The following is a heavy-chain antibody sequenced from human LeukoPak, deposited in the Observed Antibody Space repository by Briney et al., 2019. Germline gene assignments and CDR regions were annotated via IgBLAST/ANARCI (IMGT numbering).Heavy chain of an antibody. CDR2: ISYDGSNK. CDR1: GFTFSNHF. CDR3: ARDRYSSSWYLMDY. V-gene: IGHV3-30-3*01. D-gene: IGHD6-13*01. Sequence: GGSLRLSCSTSGFTFSNHFMHWVRQAPGKGLEWVAVISYDGSNKYYADSVKGRFTISRDNSKNTLYLQMDSLRAEDTAVYYCARDRYSSSWYLMDYWGQGTLVTVSS. J-gene: IGHJ4*02.